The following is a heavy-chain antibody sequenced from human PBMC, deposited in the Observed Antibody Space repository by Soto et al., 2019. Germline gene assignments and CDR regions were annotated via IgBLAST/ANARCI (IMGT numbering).Heavy chain of an antibody. CDR3: AKDKLTMIVVVHEQ. Sequence: PGGSLRLSCAASGFTVSNYGMSWVRQAPGKGLEWVSAIGSSVDSTYYADSVKGRFTISRDNSKNTLFLQMNSLTAEDTALYYCAKDKLTMIVVVHEQWGQGTLVTVSS. D-gene: IGHD3-22*01. V-gene: IGHV3-23*01. J-gene: IGHJ4*02. CDR2: IGSSVDST. CDR1: GFTVSNYG.